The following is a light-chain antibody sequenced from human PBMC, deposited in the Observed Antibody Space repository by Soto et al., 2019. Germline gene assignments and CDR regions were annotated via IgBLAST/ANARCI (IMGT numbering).Light chain of an antibody. CDR1: SSDVGSYNL. V-gene: IGLV2-23*01. CDR3: CSYAGGTTSYVV. Sequence: QPVLTQPASVSGSPGQSITISCTGTSSDVGSYNLVSWYQQHPGKAPKLIIYEGIKRPSGVSNRFSASKSDNTASLTISGLQAEDESDYYCCSYAGGTTSYVVFGRGTQLTVL. CDR2: EGI. J-gene: IGLJ2*01.